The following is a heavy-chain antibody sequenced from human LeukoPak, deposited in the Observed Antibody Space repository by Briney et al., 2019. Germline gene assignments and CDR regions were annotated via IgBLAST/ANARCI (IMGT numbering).Heavy chain of an antibody. J-gene: IGHJ4*02. Sequence: GGSLRVSCAASGFTVSSNYMSWVRQAPGKGLEWVSVIYNGGSTYYADSVKGRFTISRDNSKNTLYLQMNSLRAEDTAVYHCARDSSDGRQDYWGQGTLVTVSS. CDR2: IYNGGST. CDR3: ARDSSDGRQDY. V-gene: IGHV3-53*01. CDR1: GFTVSSNY. D-gene: IGHD2-15*01.